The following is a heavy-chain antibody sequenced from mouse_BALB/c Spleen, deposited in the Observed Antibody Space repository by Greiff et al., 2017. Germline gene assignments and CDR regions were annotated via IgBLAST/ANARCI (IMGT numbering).Heavy chain of an antibody. CDR2: IDTSDSYT. CDR3: AYYDGKGY. J-gene: IGHJ2*01. CDR1: GYTFTDYW. Sequence: VQLQQPGAELVMPGASVKMSCKASGYTFTDYWMHWVKQRPGQGLEWIGAIDTSDSYTSYNQKFKGKATLTVDESSSTAYMQLSSLTSEDSAVYYCAYYDGKGYWGQGTTLTVSS. V-gene: IGHV1-69*01. D-gene: IGHD1-1*02.